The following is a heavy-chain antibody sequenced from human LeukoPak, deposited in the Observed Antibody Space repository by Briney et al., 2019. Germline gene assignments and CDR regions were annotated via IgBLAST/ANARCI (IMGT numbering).Heavy chain of an antibody. Sequence: GGSLRLSCAASGFTFSSYWMHWVRHAPGKGLAWVSRIKTDGSRTNVADSVKGRFTISRDNSKNTLYLQMNSLRAEDTAVYYCARERRGYSGYDGSYFDYGGQGILVAVSS. CDR3: ARERRGYSGYDGSYFDY. CDR2: IKTDGSRT. D-gene: IGHD5-12*01. V-gene: IGHV3-74*01. J-gene: IGHJ4*02. CDR1: GFTFSSYW.